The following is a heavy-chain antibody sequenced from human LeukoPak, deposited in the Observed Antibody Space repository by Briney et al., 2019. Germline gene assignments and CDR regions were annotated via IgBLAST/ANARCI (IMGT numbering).Heavy chain of an antibody. D-gene: IGHD4-23*01. Sequence: PGGSLRLSCAASGFTFSSYGMHWVRQAPGKGLEWVAVIWYGGSNKYYADSVKSRFTISRDNSKNTLYLQMNSLRAEDTAVYYCAKANSDYYYYMDVWGKGTTVTVSS. CDR2: IWYGGSNK. V-gene: IGHV3-30*02. J-gene: IGHJ6*03. CDR3: AKANSDYYYYMDV. CDR1: GFTFSSYG.